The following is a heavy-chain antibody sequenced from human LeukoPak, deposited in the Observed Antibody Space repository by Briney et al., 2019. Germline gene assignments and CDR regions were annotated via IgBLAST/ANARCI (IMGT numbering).Heavy chain of an antibody. D-gene: IGHD6-19*01. V-gene: IGHV3-30*02. Sequence: PGGSLRLSCAASGLIFSDYGMHWVRQAPGKGLEWVTFIRYDGTNKYYADSVKGRFTISRDNAYNTLYLQMNSLRADDTAVYFCARALAVAASGPLDIWGQGTMVTVSS. CDR1: GLIFSDYG. J-gene: IGHJ3*02. CDR2: IRYDGTNK. CDR3: ARALAVAASGPLDI.